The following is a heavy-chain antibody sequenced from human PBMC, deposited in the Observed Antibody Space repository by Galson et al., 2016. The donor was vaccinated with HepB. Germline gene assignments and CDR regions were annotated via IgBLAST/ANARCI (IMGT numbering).Heavy chain of an antibody. V-gene: IGHV3-66*01. Sequence: SLRLSCAASGFPVSDNFMSWVRQAPGKGLEWVSFIDNGGNTFYADSVKGRFTISRDSSKSTVFLQMSSLRAEDTAVYYCLRSGYWGQGTLVTVSS. CDR3: LRSGY. CDR2: IDNGGNT. D-gene: IGHD2-8*02. J-gene: IGHJ4*02. CDR1: GFPVSDNF.